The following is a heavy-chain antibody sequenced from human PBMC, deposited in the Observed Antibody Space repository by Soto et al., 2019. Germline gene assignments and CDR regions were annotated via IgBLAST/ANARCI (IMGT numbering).Heavy chain of an antibody. J-gene: IGHJ3*02. CDR3: ARDKDDALDI. CDR1: GFTFSSHG. CDR2: IWNDGSNK. V-gene: IGHV3-33*01. Sequence: PGGSLRLSCTASGFTFSSHGMHWVRQAPGKGLEWVAVIWNDGSNKFYVDSVKGRFTISRDNSKNTLFLQMNSLRAEDTAVYYCARDKDDALDIWGQGTMVTVS.